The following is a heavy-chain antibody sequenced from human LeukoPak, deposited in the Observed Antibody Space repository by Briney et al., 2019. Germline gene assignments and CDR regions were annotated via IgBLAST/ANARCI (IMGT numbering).Heavy chain of an antibody. CDR1: GGSISSSSYY. CDR3: ARHRITMVRGAISAVYFDY. V-gene: IGHV4-39*01. D-gene: IGHD3-10*01. Sequence: SETLSLTCTVSGGSISSSSYYWGWIRQPPGKGLEWIGSIYYSGSTYYNPSLKSRVTISVDTSKNQFSPKLSSVTAADTAVYYCARHRITMVRGAISAVYFDYWGQGTLVTVSS. J-gene: IGHJ4*02. CDR2: IYYSGST.